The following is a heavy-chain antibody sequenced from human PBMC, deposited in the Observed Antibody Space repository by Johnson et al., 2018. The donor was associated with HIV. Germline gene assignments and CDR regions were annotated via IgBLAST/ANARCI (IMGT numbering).Heavy chain of an antibody. D-gene: IGHD1-26*01. Sequence: QVQLVESGGGVVQPGRSLRLSCAASGFTFSSSALHWVRQAPGKGLEWVAVISYDGSNQYYADSVKGRFTISRDNSKNTLYLQMNSLRAEDTAVYYCAKGRWEATTYDDAFDIWGQGTMVTVSS. V-gene: IGHV3-30-3*01. J-gene: IGHJ3*02. CDR2: ISYDGSNQ. CDR3: AKGRWEATTYDDAFDI. CDR1: GFTFSSSA.